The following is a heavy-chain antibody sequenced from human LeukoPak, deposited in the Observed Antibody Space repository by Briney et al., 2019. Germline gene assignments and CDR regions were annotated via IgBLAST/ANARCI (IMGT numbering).Heavy chain of an antibody. V-gene: IGHV3-23*01. CDR2: MSGFGGST. J-gene: IGHJ4*02. Sequence: GGSLRHSRAPSRVTFSGYVMSCVPQAPERGLECGSTMSGFGGSTYSACAVKGRFNISRDNSNSTPYLQMNSRRAEDTAVYYCAKSSYSSGWPLVYWGQGTLVTVSS. CDR1: RVTFSGYV. CDR3: AKSSYSSGWPLVY. D-gene: IGHD6-19*01.